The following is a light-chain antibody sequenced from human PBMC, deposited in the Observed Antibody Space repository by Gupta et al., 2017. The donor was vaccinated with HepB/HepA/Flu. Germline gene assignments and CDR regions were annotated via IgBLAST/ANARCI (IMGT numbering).Light chain of an antibody. CDR2: AAS. CDR1: QGVRNY. J-gene: IGKJ5*01. Sequence: DIHLTQSPSFLSASVGDRVTITCRTSQGVRNYLAWYQQKPGKAPKLLIYAASTLQTGVPSTFSGTYSGTEFTLTISSLQPEDRATYYCQQFNTFGQGTRLEIK. CDR3: QQFNT. V-gene: IGKV1-9*01.